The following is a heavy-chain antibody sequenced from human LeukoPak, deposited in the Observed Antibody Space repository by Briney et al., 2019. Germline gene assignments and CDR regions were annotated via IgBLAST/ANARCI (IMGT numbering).Heavy chain of an antibody. CDR2: ISYDGSNK. V-gene: IGHV3-30*18. J-gene: IGHJ6*02. Sequence: QSGRSLRLSCAASGFTFSSYGMHWVRQASGKGLEWVAVISYDGSNKYYADSVKGRFTISRDNSKNTLYLQMNSLRAEDTAVYYCAKQMFRGFYYYGMDVWGQGTTVTVSS. D-gene: IGHD3-10*02. CDR1: GFTFSSYG. CDR3: AKQMFRGFYYYGMDV.